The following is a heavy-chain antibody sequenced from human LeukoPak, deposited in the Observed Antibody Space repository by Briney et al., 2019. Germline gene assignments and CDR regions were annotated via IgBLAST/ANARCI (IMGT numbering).Heavy chain of an antibody. V-gene: IGHV3-74*01. CDR3: TRGGEEPFDY. D-gene: IGHD3-10*01. CDR2: INVEGTTT. CDR1: GFTFTRFW. J-gene: IGHJ4*02. Sequence: GGSLRLSCAGSGFTFTRFWMHWVRQAPGKGPVWVARINVEGTTTTYADSVEGRFTISRDENTLYLQMNHLRVDDTAVYYCTRGGEEPFDYWGQGTLVTVSP.